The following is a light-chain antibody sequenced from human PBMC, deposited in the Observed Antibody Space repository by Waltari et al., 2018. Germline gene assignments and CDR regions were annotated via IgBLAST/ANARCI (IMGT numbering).Light chain of an antibody. CDR1: QSVSNQ. CDR3: QQRRNWPPFP. V-gene: IGKV3-11*01. J-gene: IGKJ4*01. CDR2: DAS. Sequence: EIVLTQAPATRSLSPGERPTVSCRASQSVSNQLAWYQQTPGQAPRLLIYDASYRATGIPSRFSGSGYVIDFILPITSLEPPDFAVHYCQQRRNWPPFPFGRGPQAATK.